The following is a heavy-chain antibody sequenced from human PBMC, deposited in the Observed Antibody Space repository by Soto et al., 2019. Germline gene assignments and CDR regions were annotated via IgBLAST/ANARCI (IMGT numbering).Heavy chain of an antibody. CDR1: GFTFSDYT. V-gene: IGHV3-30*18. J-gene: IGHJ4*02. CDR3: TKDGTHLWSKQYYFDS. D-gene: IGHD1-26*01. CDR2: ILYDESDQ. Sequence: VQLVESGGGVVQPGRSLRLSCSASGFTFSDYTMHWVRQAPGRGLEWVAIILYDESDQYYSDSVKGRFTISRDNSKNTLYLQMHSLTTEDTAVYYCTKDGTHLWSKQYYFDSWGQGALVTVS.